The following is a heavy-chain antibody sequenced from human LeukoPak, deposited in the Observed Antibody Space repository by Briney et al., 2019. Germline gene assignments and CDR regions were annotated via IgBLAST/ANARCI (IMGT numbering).Heavy chain of an antibody. CDR1: GFTFSSYG. Sequence: GGSLRLSCIASGFTFSSYGMYWVRQAPGKGLEWVAFIRFDGTNKYYVDSVKGRFTISRDNSKNTLYLQTNSLRAEDTAVYYCAKAPRHRGISMIRGVTEDHYMDVWGKGTTVTISS. J-gene: IGHJ6*03. CDR2: IRFDGTNK. D-gene: IGHD3-10*01. V-gene: IGHV3-30*02. CDR3: AKAPRHRGISMIRGVTEDHYMDV.